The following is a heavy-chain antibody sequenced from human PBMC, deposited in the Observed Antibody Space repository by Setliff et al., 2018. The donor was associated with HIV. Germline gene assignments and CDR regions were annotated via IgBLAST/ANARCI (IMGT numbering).Heavy chain of an antibody. CDR2: ISFAGHI. V-gene: IGHV4-61*01. J-gene: IGHJ3*01. CDR1: GASIRSDRMY. CDR3: ARSFGWGAFNV. D-gene: IGHD6-19*01. Sequence: SETLSLTCSVSGASIRSDRMYWSWIRRPPGQRLEWIGFISFAGHINYNPSLSSRVAVSRDTSRNQFSMTLTSVAAADTAVYYCARSFGWGAFNVWGQGTVVTVS.